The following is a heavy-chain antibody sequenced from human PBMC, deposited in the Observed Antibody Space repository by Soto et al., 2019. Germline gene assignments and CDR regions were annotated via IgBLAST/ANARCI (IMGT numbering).Heavy chain of an antibody. Sequence: PGGSLRLSCAASGFTFSSYDMHWVRQATGKGLEWVSAIGTAGDTYYPGSVKGRFTISRENAKNSLYLQMNSLRAEDTAVYYCARQYSSSWYFDYWGQGTLVTVSS. D-gene: IGHD6-13*01. J-gene: IGHJ4*02. V-gene: IGHV3-13*01. CDR3: ARQYSSSWYFDY. CDR1: GFTFSSYD. CDR2: IGTAGDT.